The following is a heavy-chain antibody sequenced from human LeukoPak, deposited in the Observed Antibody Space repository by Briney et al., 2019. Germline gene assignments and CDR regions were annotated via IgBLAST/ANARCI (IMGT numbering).Heavy chain of an antibody. D-gene: IGHD2-15*01. CDR1: GGSISSGSYY. J-gene: IGHJ2*01. CDR3: ARESGGGSIWKTWYFDL. Sequence: SQTLSLTCTVSGGSISSGSYYWSWIRQPAGKGLEWIGRIYTSGSTNYNPSLKSRVTISVDTSKNQFSLKLSSVTAADTAVYYCARESGGGSIWKTWYFDLWGRGTLVTVSS. CDR2: IYTSGST. V-gene: IGHV4-61*02.